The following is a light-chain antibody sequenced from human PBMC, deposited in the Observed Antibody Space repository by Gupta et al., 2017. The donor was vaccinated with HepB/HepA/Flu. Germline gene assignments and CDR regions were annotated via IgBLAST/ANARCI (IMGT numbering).Light chain of an antibody. Sequence: SYELTQPPSVSVSPGQTARITCSGDALPKQYAYWYQQKPGQAPVLVIYKDSERPSGIPERFSGSSSGTTVTLTISGVQAEDEADYYGQSADSSGTGVFGGGTKLTVL. CDR2: KDS. V-gene: IGLV3-25*03. CDR3: QSADSSGTGV. J-gene: IGLJ2*01. CDR1: ALPKQY.